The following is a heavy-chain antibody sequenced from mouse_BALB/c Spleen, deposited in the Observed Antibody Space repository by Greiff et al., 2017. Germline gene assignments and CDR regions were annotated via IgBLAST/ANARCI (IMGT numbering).Heavy chain of an antibody. CDR1: GFTFSSYT. D-gene: IGHD1-1*02. Sequence: EVQLVESGGGLVKPGGSLKLSCAASGFTFSSYTMSWVRQTPEKRLEWVATISSGGSYTYYPDSVKGRFTISRDNAKNTLYLQMSSLKSEDTAMYYGTGEGGSLRYYYAMDYWGEGTSVTVSA. CDR3: TGEGGSLRYYYAMDY. J-gene: IGHJ4*01. CDR2: ISSGGSYT. V-gene: IGHV5-6-4*01.